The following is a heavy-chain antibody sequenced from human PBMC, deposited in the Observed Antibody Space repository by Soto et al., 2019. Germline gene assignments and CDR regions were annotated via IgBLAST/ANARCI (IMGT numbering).Heavy chain of an antibody. CDR3: ARPASGGSRDAFDV. J-gene: IGHJ3*01. CDR1: GYKFTSFW. V-gene: IGHV5-10-1*01. D-gene: IGHD2-15*01. Sequence: GESLKISCKGSGYKFTSFWLNWVRQIPGKGLEWMGRIDPSDSFINYSPPFEGHATISADKSISTAYLQWSSLQASDTAIYYCARPASGGSRDAFDVWGQGTMVTVSS. CDR2: IDPSDSFI.